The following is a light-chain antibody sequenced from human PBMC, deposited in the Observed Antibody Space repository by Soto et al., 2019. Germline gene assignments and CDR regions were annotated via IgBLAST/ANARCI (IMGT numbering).Light chain of an antibody. J-gene: IGLJ2*01. CDR1: TSDVGLYNY. CDR3: SSYTSGDTLV. V-gene: IGLV2-14*01. CDR2: EVS. Sequence: QSALTQPASVSGSPGQSITISCTGTTSDVGLYNYVSWYQQHPGKAPKLMVSEVSNRPSGVSNRFSGSKSGNTASLTISGLQAEDEADYYGSSYTSGDTLVFGAGTKLTVL.